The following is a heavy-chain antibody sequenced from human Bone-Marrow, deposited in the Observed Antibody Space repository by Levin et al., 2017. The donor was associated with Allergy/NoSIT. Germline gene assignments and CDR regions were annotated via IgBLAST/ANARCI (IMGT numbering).Heavy chain of an antibody. D-gene: IGHD1-26*01. Sequence: SCAASGFTFSSYWMHWVRQAPGKGLVWVSRINSDGSSTSYADSVKGRFTISRDNAKNTLYLQMNSLRAEDTAVYYCARGRGGIVADPAAFDSWGQGTMVTVSS. CDR3: ARGRGGIVADPAAFDS. J-gene: IGHJ3*02. V-gene: IGHV3-74*01. CDR1: GFTFSSYW. CDR2: INSDGSST.